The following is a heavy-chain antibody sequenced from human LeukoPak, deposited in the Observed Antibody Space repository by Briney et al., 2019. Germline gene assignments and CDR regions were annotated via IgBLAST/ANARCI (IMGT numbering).Heavy chain of an antibody. J-gene: IGHJ4*02. Sequence: GGSLRLSCAASGFTFGNYAMSWVRQAPGKGLEWVSGVGGSGTTTYYADSVKGRFTISRDNSKDTLYLQMNSVRADDTAIYYCATPGQWPVYFDYWGPGTLVTVSS. CDR1: GFTFGNYA. V-gene: IGHV3-23*01. CDR2: VGGSGTTT. D-gene: IGHD6-19*01. CDR3: ATPGQWPVYFDY.